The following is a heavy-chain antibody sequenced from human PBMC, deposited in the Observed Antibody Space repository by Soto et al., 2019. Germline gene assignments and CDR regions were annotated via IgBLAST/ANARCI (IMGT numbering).Heavy chain of an antibody. D-gene: IGHD6-6*01. CDR1: GFTFDDYA. J-gene: IGHJ4*02. CDR2: INWNGGST. V-gene: IGHV3-20*04. CDR3: ARDYGSSSIPLNYFDY. Sequence: GGSLRLSCAASGFTFDDYAMSWVRQAPGKGLEWVSGINWNGGSTGYVDSVEGRFSISSDNAKNSLYLQLNFLRAEDTAFYYCARDYGSSSIPLNYFDYWGQGTLVTVSS.